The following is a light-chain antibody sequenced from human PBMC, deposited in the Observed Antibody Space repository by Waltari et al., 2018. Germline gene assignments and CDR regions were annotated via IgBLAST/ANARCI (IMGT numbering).Light chain of an antibody. Sequence: DIVMPQSPDSLAVSLGERATLNCKSNQSLLYGANNRDYLAWVHQKPGQPPNLLIYWASTRESGVPDRFSGSGSGTDFTLTITSLQAEDVGVYYCQQYYTNPITFGQGTRLEI. J-gene: IGKJ5*01. CDR1: QSLLYGANNRDY. CDR2: WAS. V-gene: IGKV4-1*01. CDR3: QQYYTNPIT.